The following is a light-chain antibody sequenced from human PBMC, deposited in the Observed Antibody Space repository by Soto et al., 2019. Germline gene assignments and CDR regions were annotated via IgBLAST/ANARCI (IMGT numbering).Light chain of an antibody. J-gene: IGLJ2*01. CDR1: SRDVGGYNY. CDR2: AVI. Sequence: QSALTQPASVSGSPGQSITLSCTGTSRDVGGYNYVSCYQQHPGKAPKLMIYAVITRPSGVSNRLSGSKSGNTASLTTSGPHAADEADCSCSSYAESITPVFGAGTEVTV. CDR3: SSYAESITPV. V-gene: IGLV2-14*01.